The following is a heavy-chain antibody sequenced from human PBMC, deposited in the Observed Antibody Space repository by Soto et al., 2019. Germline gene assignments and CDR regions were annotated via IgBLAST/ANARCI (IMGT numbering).Heavy chain of an antibody. J-gene: IGHJ5*02. CDR1: GFNFSNHW. D-gene: IGHD2-21*02. CDR3: ARESGDWPLNWFDP. V-gene: IGHV3-74*01. Sequence: GGSLRLSCAASGFNFSNHWMHWVRQRPGEGLVWVSRITSDGKSKAYAESVKGRFAISRDNAKNTLYLQMNGLTAEDTAVYYCARESGDWPLNWFDPWGQGTLVTVSS. CDR2: ITSDGKSK.